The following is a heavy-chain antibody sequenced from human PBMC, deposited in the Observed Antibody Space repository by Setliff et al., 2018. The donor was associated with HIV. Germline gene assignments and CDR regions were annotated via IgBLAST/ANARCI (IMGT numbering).Heavy chain of an antibody. CDR3: ARDQSDWFY. CDR1: GGSISSHY. Sequence: SETLSLTCTVSGGSISSHYWSCIRQPPGKGLEWIGSIYYSGSTNYNPSLKSRVTISVDTSKSQFSLKLNSVTAADTAVYYCARDQSDWFYWGQGTLVTVSS. V-gene: IGHV4-59*11. J-gene: IGHJ4*02. CDR2: IYYSGST. D-gene: IGHD3-3*01.